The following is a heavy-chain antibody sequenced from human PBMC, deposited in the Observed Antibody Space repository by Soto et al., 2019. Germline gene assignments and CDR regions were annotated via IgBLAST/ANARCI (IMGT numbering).Heavy chain of an antibody. CDR3: ARGNYYYDGSGLDAFDI. CDR1: GGSFSSFA. J-gene: IGHJ3*02. V-gene: IGHV1-69*13. CDR2: IIPIFGTA. D-gene: IGHD3-22*01. Sequence: SVKVSCKASGGSFSSFAFSWVRQAPGQGLEWMGGIIPIFGTANYAQKFQGRVTITADESTSTAYMELSSLRSEDTAVYYCARGNYYYDGSGLDAFDIWGQGTMVTVSS.